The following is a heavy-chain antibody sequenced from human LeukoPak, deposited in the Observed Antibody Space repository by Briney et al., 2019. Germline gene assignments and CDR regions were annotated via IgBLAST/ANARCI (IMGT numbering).Heavy chain of an antibody. D-gene: IGHD3-10*01. CDR2: MNPNSGNT. J-gene: IGHJ6*03. CDR1: GYTFTSYD. V-gene: IGHV1-8*01. Sequence: GASVKVSCKASGYTFTSYDINWVRQATGQGLEWMGWMNPNSGNTGYAQKFQGRVTMTRNTSISTAYMELSSLRSEDTAVYYCARTYYGSGSYYYYYYMDVWGKGTTVTISS. CDR3: ARTYYGSGSYYYYYYMDV.